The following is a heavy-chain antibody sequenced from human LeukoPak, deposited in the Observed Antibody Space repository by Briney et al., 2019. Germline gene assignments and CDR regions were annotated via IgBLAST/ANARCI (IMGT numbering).Heavy chain of an antibody. CDR2: IKQDGSEK. V-gene: IGHV3-7*01. CDR3: ARAHPHQVRGVIAYYYYYYMDV. D-gene: IGHD3-10*01. CDR1: GFTFSSYW. J-gene: IGHJ6*03. Sequence: GGSLRLSCAASGFTFSSYWMSWVRQAPGKGLEWVANIKQDGSEKYYVDSVKGRFTISRDDAKNSLYLQMNSLRAEDTAVYYCARAHPHQVRGVIAYYYYYYMDVWGKGTTVTVSS.